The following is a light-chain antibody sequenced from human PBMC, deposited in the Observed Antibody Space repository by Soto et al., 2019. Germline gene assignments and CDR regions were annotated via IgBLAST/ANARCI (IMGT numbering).Light chain of an antibody. CDR1: SSNIGSNT. V-gene: IGLV1-44*01. J-gene: IGLJ2*01. CDR2: GND. CDR3: AAWDDSLNGVI. Sequence: QSVLTQPPSASGTPGQRVTISCSGSSSNIGSNTVNWYQQLPGTAPKLLIFGNDQRPSRVPDRFSGSKSGTSASLAISWLQSEDEADYYCAAWDDSLNGVIFGGGTKLTVL.